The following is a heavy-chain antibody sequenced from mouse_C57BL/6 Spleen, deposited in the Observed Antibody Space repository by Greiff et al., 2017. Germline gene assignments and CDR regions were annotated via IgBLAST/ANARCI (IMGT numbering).Heavy chain of an antibody. Sequence: EVKLMESGGGLVKPGGSLKLSCAASGFTFSDYGMHWVRQAPEKGLEWVAYISSGSSTIYYADTVKGRFTISGDNAKNTLFLQMTSLRSEDTAMYYCARRGLFITTVVEGAWFAYWGQGTLVTVSA. D-gene: IGHD1-1*01. J-gene: IGHJ3*01. CDR2: ISSGSSTI. CDR1: GFTFSDYG. CDR3: ARRGLFITTVVEGAWFAY. V-gene: IGHV5-17*01.